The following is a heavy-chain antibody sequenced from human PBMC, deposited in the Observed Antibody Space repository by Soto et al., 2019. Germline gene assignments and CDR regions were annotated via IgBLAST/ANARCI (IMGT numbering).Heavy chain of an antibody. CDR2: IQNSGSP. CDR3: VRGPTTEQVDS. D-gene: IGHD1-1*01. J-gene: IGHJ4*02. Sequence: QVQLQESGPGLVRPSQTLSLTCSVSGASIYNGGYFWSWIRQSPGKGLEWIGHIQNSGSPYNNPSLKSRVTISADTSMHQFSLALTSVTAADTAMYYCVRGPTTEQVDSWGQGSLVTVSS. V-gene: IGHV4-30-4*01. CDR1: GASIYNGGYF.